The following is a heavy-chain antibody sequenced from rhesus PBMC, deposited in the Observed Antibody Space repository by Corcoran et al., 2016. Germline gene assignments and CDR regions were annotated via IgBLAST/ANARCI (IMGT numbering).Heavy chain of an antibody. CDR3: ARERRYSGYSFDY. J-gene: IGHJ4*01. Sequence: QVQLQESGPGLVKPSETLSLTCAVSGGSISDSYYWSWIRQPPGKGLEWIGSIDGSGGSTYYNHYRKSRVTISTATTRNPGSVKLRSVTAADTAGYYCARERRYSGYSFDYWGQGVLVTVSS. D-gene: IGHD5-24*01. CDR2: IDGSGGST. CDR1: GGSISDSYY. V-gene: IGHV4-106*01.